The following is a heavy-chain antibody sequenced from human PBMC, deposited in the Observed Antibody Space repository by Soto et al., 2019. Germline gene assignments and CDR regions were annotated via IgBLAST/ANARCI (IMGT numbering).Heavy chain of an antibody. V-gene: IGHV1-3*01. CDR2: INAGNGNT. D-gene: IGHD1-26*01. CDR1: GYTFTNYA. Sequence: QVQLVQSGPEGKKPGASVKVSCKASGYTFTNYAIHWVRQAPGQRLEWMGWINAGNGNTKYSQSFQGRVTIIRDTSASTAYVELSSLTSEDTALYYCARGRWVQLELGYYLDSWGQGTLVTVSS. J-gene: IGHJ4*02. CDR3: ARGRWVQLELGYYLDS.